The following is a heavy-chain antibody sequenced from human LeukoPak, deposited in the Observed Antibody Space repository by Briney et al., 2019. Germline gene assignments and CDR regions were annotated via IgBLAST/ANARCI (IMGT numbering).Heavy chain of an antibody. CDR1: GFTFSSSG. Sequence: GGSLRLSCAASGFTFSSSGVHWVRQAPGKGLEWVTFIRFDTNNGYYADSVKGRFTISRDNSKNTVYLQMNSLRAEDTAVYYCAKPNYYDSGGYYNLVDYWGQGTLVTVSS. J-gene: IGHJ4*02. CDR3: AKPNYYDSGGYYNLVDY. D-gene: IGHD3-10*01. V-gene: IGHV3-30*02. CDR2: IRFDTNNG.